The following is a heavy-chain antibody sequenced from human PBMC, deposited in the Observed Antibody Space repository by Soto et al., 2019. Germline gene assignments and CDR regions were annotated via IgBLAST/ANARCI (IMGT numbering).Heavy chain of an antibody. CDR2: IIPIFGTA. D-gene: IGHD3-22*01. J-gene: IGHJ6*02. CDR1: GGTFSSYA. Sequence: QVQLVQSGAEVKKPGSSVKVSCKASGGTFSSYAISSVRQAPGQGLEWMGGIIPIFGTANYAQKFQGRVTITADESTSTAYMELSSLRSEDTAVYYCARGNAAVITTYSYYYYGMDVWGQGTTVTVSS. V-gene: IGHV1-69*01. CDR3: ARGNAAVITTYSYYYYGMDV.